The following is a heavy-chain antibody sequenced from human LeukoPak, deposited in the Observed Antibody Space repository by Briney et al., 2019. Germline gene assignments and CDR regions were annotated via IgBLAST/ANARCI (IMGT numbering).Heavy chain of an antibody. D-gene: IGHD3-10*01. CDR3: ARANYHGSGSYCDY. CDR1: GYTFTSYG. Sequence: EASVKVSCKASGYTFTSYGISWVRQAPGQGLEWMGWISAYNGNTNYAQKPQGRVTMTTDTSTTTAYMELRSLRSDDTAVYYCARANYHGSGSYCDYWGQGTLVTVSS. CDR2: ISAYNGNT. J-gene: IGHJ4*02. V-gene: IGHV1-18*01.